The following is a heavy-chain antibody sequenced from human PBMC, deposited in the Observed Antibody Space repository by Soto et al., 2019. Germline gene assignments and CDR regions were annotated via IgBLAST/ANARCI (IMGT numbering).Heavy chain of an antibody. V-gene: IGHV1-18*01. J-gene: IGHJ4*02. Sequence: QVHLVQSGAEVKKPGASVKVSCKCSGYTFTSYGITWVRQAPGQGLEWMGWISAHNGNTDFAQKLQGRVTVTRDTSTSTAYMELRSLRSDDTAVYYCARGRYGDYWGQGALVTVSS. CDR2: ISAHNGNT. CDR1: GYTFTSYG. D-gene: IGHD1-1*01. CDR3: ARGRYGDY.